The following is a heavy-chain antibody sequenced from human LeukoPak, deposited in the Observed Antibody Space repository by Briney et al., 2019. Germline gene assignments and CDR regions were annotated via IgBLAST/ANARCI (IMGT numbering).Heavy chain of an antibody. J-gene: IGHJ4*02. V-gene: IGHV1-18*01. CDR3: ARASEGNTDYSDSSGYYPLVY. D-gene: IGHD3-22*01. Sequence: ASVKVSCKTSGYTFTSHGVTWVRRAPGQGLEWMGWISTYNGNTNYAQNLQGRVTMTTDTSMSTAYMELRSLGSDDTAVYYCARASEGNTDYSDSSGYYPLVYWGQGTLVTVSS. CDR2: ISTYNGNT. CDR1: GYTFTSHG.